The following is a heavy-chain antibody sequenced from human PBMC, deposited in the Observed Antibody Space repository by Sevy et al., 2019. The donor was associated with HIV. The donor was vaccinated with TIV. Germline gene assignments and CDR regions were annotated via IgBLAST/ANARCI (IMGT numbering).Heavy chain of an antibody. CDR3: ARGKHISDYYGSFDY. D-gene: IGHD3-3*01. J-gene: IGHJ4*02. CDR1: GFIVSSNF. V-gene: IGHV3-53*01. Sequence: GGSLRLSCAASGFIVSSNFMSWVRQAPGKGLEWVSVIYIDGSTYYADSVKGRFTISRDNSKNTLYLQMNSLRAEDTAVYYCARGKHISDYYGSFDYWGQGTLVTVSS. CDR2: IYIDGST.